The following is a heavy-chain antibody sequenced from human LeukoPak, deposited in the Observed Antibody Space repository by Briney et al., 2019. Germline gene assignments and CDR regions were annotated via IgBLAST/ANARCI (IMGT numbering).Heavy chain of an antibody. CDR1: GFDFSSNW. CDR2: IKGAGIST. CDR3: AKDHYWSIDY. V-gene: IGHV3-74*01. D-gene: IGHD3-3*01. J-gene: IGHJ4*02. Sequence: SGGSLRLSCAASGFDFSSNWMHWVRHAPGQGLVWVSRIKGAGISTNYADPVKGRFTISRDIAKNTLYLQMNSLRAEDTGVYYCAKDHYWSIDYWGRGTLVTVSS.